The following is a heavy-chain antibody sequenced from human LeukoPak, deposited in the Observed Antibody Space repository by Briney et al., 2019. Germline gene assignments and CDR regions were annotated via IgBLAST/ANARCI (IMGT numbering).Heavy chain of an antibody. V-gene: IGHV3-21*01. D-gene: IGHD3-22*01. J-gene: IGHJ4*02. CDR2: ISSSSSYI. CDR1: GFTFSSYS. CDR3: AREAYDSSGVDY. Sequence: GGSLRLSCAASGFTFSSYSMNWVRQAPGKWLEWVSSISSSSSYIYYADSVKGRFTISRDNAKNSLYLQMNSLRAEDTAVYYCAREAYDSSGVDYWGQGTLVTVSS.